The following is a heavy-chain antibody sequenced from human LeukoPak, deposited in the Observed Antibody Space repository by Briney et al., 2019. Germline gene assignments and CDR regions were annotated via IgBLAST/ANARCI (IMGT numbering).Heavy chain of an antibody. J-gene: IGHJ4*02. Sequence: GESLKISCKGSGYSFTSHWIGWVRQMPGKGLEWMGIIYPGDSDTRYSPSFQGQVTISADKSISTAYLQWSSLKASDTAMYCCARLREYYGSGSTYYFDYWGQGTLVTVSS. V-gene: IGHV5-51*01. CDR2: IYPGDSDT. CDR1: GYSFTSHW. CDR3: ARLREYYGSGSTYYFDY. D-gene: IGHD3-10*01.